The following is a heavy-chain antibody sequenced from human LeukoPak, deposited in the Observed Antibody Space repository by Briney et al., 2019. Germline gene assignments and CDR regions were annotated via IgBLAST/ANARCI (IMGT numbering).Heavy chain of an antibody. CDR1: GFTFSSYA. CDR2: ISYDGSNK. D-gene: IGHD5/OR15-5a*01. J-gene: IGHJ6*02. V-gene: IGHV3-30*04. CDR3: ARDCVTSRYYYYGMDV. Sequence: SCKASGFTFSSYAMHWVRQAPGKGLEWVAVISYDGSNKYYADSVKGRFTISRDNSKNTLSLQMNSLRAEDTAVYYCARDCVTSRYYYYGMDVWGQGTTVTVSS.